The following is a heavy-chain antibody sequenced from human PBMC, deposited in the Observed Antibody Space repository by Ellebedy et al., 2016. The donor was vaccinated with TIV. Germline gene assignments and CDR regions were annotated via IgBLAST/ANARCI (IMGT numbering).Heavy chain of an antibody. CDR1: GFTFSSYA. J-gene: IGHJ4*02. V-gene: IGHV3-30-3*01. Sequence: GESLKISCAASGFTFSSYAMHWVRQAPGKGLEWVAVISYGGDTEHYADSVKGRFTISRDNSKNTLFLQMNSLRAEDTAVYYCARDIDYYGSGSYCLDSWGQGTLVTVSS. CDR3: ARDIDYYGSGSYCLDS. CDR2: ISYGGDTE. D-gene: IGHD3-10*01.